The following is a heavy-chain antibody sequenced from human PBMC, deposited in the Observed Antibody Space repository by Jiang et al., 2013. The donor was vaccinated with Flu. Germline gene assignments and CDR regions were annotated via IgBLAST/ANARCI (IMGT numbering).Heavy chain of an antibody. D-gene: IGHD1-1*01. CDR1: GYTFTTFH. CDR3: ASQWNGGRGAFEI. Sequence: GAEVKKPGASVILSCKASGYTFTTFHVHWVRQAPGQGLEYMGIINPGGDATIYAQEFQGRVTMTRDTPSSTVYMEVRSLRSEDTAVFYCASQWNGGRGAFEIWGQGTMVTVSS. J-gene: IGHJ3*02. V-gene: IGHV1-46*01. CDR2: INPGGDAT.